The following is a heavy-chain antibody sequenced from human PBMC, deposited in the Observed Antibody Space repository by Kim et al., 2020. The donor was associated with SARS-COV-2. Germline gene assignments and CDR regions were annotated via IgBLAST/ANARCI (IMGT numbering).Heavy chain of an antibody. CDR1: GGSISSYY. V-gene: IGHV4-59*01. D-gene: IGHD1-1*01. Sequence: SETLSLTCTVSGGSISSYYWSWIRQPPGKGLEWIGYIYYSGSTNYNPSLKSRVTISVDTSKNRFSLKLSSVTAADTAVYYCARARRAWYTDYWGQGTLVTVSS. CDR3: ARARRAWYTDY. J-gene: IGHJ4*02. CDR2: IYYSGST.